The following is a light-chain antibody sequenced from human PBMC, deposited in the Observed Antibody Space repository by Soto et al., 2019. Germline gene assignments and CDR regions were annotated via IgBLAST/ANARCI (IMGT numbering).Light chain of an antibody. J-gene: IGKJ1*01. CDR1: QSVRNN. Sequence: EIVMTQSPATLSVSPGERATLSCRASQSVRNNLAWYQQKPGQAPRLLIYGASTRATGIPARFSGSGSGTEFTPTISSLQSEDFAVYYCQPYNNWPPETFGQGTKVEI. CDR2: GAS. V-gene: IGKV3-15*01. CDR3: QPYNNWPPET.